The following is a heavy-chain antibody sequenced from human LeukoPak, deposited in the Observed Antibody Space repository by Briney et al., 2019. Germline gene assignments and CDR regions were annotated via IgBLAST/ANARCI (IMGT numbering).Heavy chain of an antibody. J-gene: IGHJ3*02. CDR1: GFTFSSYS. CDR2: ISSSSSYI. D-gene: IGHD1-26*01. V-gene: IGHV3-21*01. CDR3: ARVKAKASAFDI. Sequence: TGGSLRLSCAASGFTFSSYSMNWVRQAPGKGLEWVSSISSSSSYIYYADSVKGRFTISRDNAKNSLYLQMNSLRAEDTAVYYCARVKAKASAFDIWGQGTMVTVSS.